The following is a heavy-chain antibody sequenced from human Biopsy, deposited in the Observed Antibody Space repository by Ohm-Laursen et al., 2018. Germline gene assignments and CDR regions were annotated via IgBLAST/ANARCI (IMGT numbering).Heavy chain of an antibody. V-gene: IGHV4-59*11. J-gene: IGHJ4*02. Sequence: SDTLSLTCAVTYGSISGHFWSWIRQAPGKGLEWIGYVYYNGNTNYNPSVKSRVTTSVDTSKNQFSLKLNSVTAADTAVYFCARDSRGGHLNTTLITGKNLDSWGQGILVTVSS. CDR1: YGSISGHF. D-gene: IGHD3-16*01. CDR2: VYYNGNT. CDR3: ARDSRGGHLNTTLITGKNLDS.